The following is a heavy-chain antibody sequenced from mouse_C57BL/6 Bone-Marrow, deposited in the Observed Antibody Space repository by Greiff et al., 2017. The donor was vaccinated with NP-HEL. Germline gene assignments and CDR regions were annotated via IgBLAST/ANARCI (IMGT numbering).Heavy chain of an antibody. CDR1: GFTFSDYY. V-gene: IGHV5-16*01. CDR3: ASEGGYDHYAMDY. CDR2: INSDGSST. D-gene: IGHD2-2*01. J-gene: IGHJ4*01. Sequence: EVQLVESEGGLVQPGSSMKLSCTASGFTFSDYYMAWVSQVPEKGLEWVANINSDGSSTYYLDSLKSRFIISADNATNILYLQMSGLKSEDTATYYCASEGGYDHYAMDYWGQGTSVTVSS.